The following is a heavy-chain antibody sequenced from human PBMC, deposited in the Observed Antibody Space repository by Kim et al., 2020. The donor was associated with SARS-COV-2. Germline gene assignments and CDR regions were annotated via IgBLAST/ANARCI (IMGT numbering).Heavy chain of an antibody. D-gene: IGHD5-18*01. Sequence: SETLSLTCTVSGGSISSYYWSWIRQPPGKGLEWIVYIYNSGSTNYNPSLKSRVTISVDTSKNQFSLKLRSVTAADTAVYYCARWDTAMEIGDYWGQGTLITVSS. J-gene: IGHJ4*02. CDR3: ARWDTAMEIGDY. CDR1: GGSISSYY. CDR2: IYNSGST. V-gene: IGHV4-59*01.